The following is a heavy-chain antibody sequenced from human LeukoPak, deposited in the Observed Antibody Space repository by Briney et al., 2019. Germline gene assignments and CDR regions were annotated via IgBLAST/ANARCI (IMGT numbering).Heavy chain of an antibody. CDR2: INPNSGGT. CDR3: AREVEGATNNYFDY. D-gene: IGHD1-26*01. CDR1: GYTFTGYY. Sequence: ASVKVSCRASGYTFTGYYMHWVRQAPGQGLEWMGWINPNSGGTNYAQKFQGRVTMTRDTSISTAYMELSRLRSDDTAVYYCAREVEGATNNYFDYWGQGTLVTVSS. J-gene: IGHJ4*02. V-gene: IGHV1-2*02.